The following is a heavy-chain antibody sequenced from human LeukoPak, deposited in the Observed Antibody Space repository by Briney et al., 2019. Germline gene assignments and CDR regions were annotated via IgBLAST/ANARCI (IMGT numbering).Heavy chain of an antibody. J-gene: IGHJ3*02. D-gene: IGHD5/OR15-5a*01. V-gene: IGHV3-74*01. CDR3: VREDSVNFPDAFDI. CDR2: INSDGSST. Sequence: GGSLRLSCAASGFTFSSYAMSWVRQAPGKGLVWVSRINSDGSSTRYADSVKGRFTISRDNTKNTLYLQMNSLRAEDTAVYYCVREDSVNFPDAFDIWGQGTMVTVSS. CDR1: GFTFSSYA.